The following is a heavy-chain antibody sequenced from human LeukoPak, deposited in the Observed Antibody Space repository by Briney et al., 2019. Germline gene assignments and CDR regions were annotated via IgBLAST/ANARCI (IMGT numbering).Heavy chain of an antibody. J-gene: IGHJ4*02. CDR2: ISSSSSTI. D-gene: IGHD3-16*02. V-gene: IGHV3-48*02. CDR3: ARERRVGGIGPYFDY. Sequence: GGSLRLSCAASGFTFSSYSMNWVRQAPGKGLEWVSYISSSSSTIYYADSVKGRFTISRDNGRNSLYLQMNSLRDEDTAVYYCARERRVGGIGPYFDYWGQGTLVTVSS. CDR1: GFTFSSYS.